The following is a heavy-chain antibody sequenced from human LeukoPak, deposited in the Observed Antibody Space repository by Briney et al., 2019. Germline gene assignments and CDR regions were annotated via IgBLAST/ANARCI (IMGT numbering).Heavy chain of an antibody. CDR2: ISSSGSTI. CDR3: ARRAGAYSHPYDY. V-gene: IGHV3-11*01. Sequence: GGSLRLSCAASGFTLSDYYMSWIRQAPGKGLEWVSYISSSGSTIYYADSVKGRFTISRDNAKNSLYLQMNSLRAEDTAVYYCARRAGAYSHPYDYWGQGTLVTVSS. J-gene: IGHJ4*02. CDR1: GFTLSDYY. D-gene: IGHD4/OR15-4a*01.